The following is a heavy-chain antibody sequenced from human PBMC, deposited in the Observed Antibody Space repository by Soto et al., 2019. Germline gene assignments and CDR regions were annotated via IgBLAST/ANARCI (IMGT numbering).Heavy chain of an antibody. Sequence: GGSLRLSCAASGFTFSSYSMNWVRQAPGKGLKWVSSISSSSSYIYYADSVKGRFTISRDNAKNSLYLQMNSLRAEDTAVYYCARDLVVSPTPNWFDPWGQGTLVTVSS. V-gene: IGHV3-21*01. CDR1: GFTFSSYS. J-gene: IGHJ5*02. CDR2: ISSSSSYI. CDR3: ARDLVVSPTPNWFDP. D-gene: IGHD2-2*01.